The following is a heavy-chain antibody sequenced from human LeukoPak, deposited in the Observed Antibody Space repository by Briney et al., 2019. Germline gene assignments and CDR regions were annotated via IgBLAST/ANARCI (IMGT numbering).Heavy chain of an antibody. D-gene: IGHD5-18*01. J-gene: IGHJ3*02. CDR2: IIPIFGTA. CDR3: ARDGGIQLWPSHDAFDI. CDR1: GGTFSSYA. Sequence: VASVKVSCKASGGTFSSYAISWVRQAPGQGLEWMGGIIPIFGTANYAQKFQGRVTITADESTSTAYMELSSLRSDDTAVYYCARDGGIQLWPSHDAFDIWGQGTMVTVSS. V-gene: IGHV1-69*13.